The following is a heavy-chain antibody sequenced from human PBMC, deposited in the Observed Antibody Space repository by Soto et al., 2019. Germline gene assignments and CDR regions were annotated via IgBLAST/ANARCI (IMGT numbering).Heavy chain of an antibody. Sequence: QVHLVQSGAEVKKPGASVKVSCKCSGYTFTSYGITWVRQAPGQGLEWMGWISAHNGNTDYAQKLQGRVNVTRATSTSTAYMELRSLRSADTAVYYCARGRYGEYWGQGALVTVSS. V-gene: IGHV1-18*01. D-gene: IGHD3-10*01. J-gene: IGHJ1*01. CDR2: ISAHNGNT. CDR1: GYTFTSYG. CDR3: ARGRYGEY.